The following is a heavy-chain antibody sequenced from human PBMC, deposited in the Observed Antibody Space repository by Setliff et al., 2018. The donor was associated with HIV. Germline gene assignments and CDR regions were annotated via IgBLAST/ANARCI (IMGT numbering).Heavy chain of an antibody. CDR2: IYYSSGST. D-gene: IGHD2-15*01. V-gene: IGHV4-30-4*01. J-gene: IGHJ3*01. Sequence: SETLSLTCAVSGYSINSGVYYWSWIRQHPGKGLEWIGNIYYSSGSTYYNPSLRSRVIISVDTSKNQVSLRLSSVTAADTAVYYCAREFVVVAAKVHDAFDVWGQGTMVTVSS. CDR3: AREFVVVAAKVHDAFDV. CDR1: GYSINSGVYY.